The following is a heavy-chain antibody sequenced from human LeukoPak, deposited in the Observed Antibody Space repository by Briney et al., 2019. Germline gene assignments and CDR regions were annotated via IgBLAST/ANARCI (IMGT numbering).Heavy chain of an antibody. Sequence: AGGSLRLSCAASGFTFSSYEMHWVRQAPGKGLVWVSRINSDGISTSYADSVKGRFTISRDNAKNTLYLQMNSLRAEDTAVYYCARDGNYYDSSGPADYWGQGTLVTVSS. V-gene: IGHV3-74*01. CDR3: ARDGNYYDSSGPADY. J-gene: IGHJ4*02. CDR2: INSDGIST. CDR1: GFTFSSYE. D-gene: IGHD3-22*01.